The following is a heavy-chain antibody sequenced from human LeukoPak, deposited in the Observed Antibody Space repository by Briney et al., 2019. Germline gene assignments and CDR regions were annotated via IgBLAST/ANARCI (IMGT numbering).Heavy chain of an antibody. CDR2: INPSGGST. Sequence: GASVKVSCKASGYTFTNYYFHWVRQAPGQGLEWMGIINPSGGSTSYAQKFQGRVTITADKSTSTAYMELSSLRSEDTAVYYCARGPGIAAAGTVDYWGQGTLVTVSS. J-gene: IGHJ4*02. V-gene: IGHV1-46*01. D-gene: IGHD6-13*01. CDR1: GYTFTNYY. CDR3: ARGPGIAAAGTVDY.